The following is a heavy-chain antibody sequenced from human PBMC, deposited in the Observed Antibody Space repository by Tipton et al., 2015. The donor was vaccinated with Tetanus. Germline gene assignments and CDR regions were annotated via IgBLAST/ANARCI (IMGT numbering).Heavy chain of an antibody. D-gene: IGHD7-27*01. V-gene: IGHV5-51*01. CDR2: MYPGGSAT. CDR3: ARRLGPYTGDQVWHFDL. Sequence: VQLVQSGAEVKKPGESLKMSCQGSGYSFNIYWIAWVRQMPGKGLEWMGIMYPGGSATTYSPSFQGQVTFSADRSINTAYLQWSSLKASDTATYYCARRLGPYTGDQVWHFDLWGRGTLVTVSS. J-gene: IGHJ2*01. CDR1: GYSFNIYW.